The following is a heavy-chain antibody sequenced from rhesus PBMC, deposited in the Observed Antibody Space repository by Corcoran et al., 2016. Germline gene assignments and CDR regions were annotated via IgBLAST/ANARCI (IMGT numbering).Heavy chain of an antibody. J-gene: IGHJ6*01. Sequence: QVHLQESGPGLVKPSETLSLTCAVSVGSISGGYSWGWIRPPPGTGLDGIGRIYVSGGSTNYNPSLKSRVTISTDPSKNQFSLKLSSVTAADTAVYYCAKDLGTGVIISAGLDSWGQGVVVTVSS. CDR3: AKDLGTGVIISAGLDS. CDR1: VGSISGGYS. V-gene: IGHV4S7*01. D-gene: IGHD3-22*01. CDR2: IYVSGGST.